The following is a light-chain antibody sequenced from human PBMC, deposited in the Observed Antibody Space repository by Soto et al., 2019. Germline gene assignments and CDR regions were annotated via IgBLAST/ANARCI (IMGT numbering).Light chain of an antibody. J-gene: IGLJ2*01. CDR1: SRNVGGYNY. Sequence: QSALTQPASVSGSPGQAITISCTGTSRNVGGYNYVSWYQQHPGKAPTLMIYDVSNRPSGVANRFSGSKSGNTASLTISGLHDEEEADYFCRSYRSSSALGVFGGGTKLTVL. CDR3: RSYRSSSALGV. CDR2: DVS. V-gene: IGLV2-14*01.